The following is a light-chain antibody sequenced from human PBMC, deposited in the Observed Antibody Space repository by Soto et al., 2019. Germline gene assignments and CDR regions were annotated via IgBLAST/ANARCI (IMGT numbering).Light chain of an antibody. J-gene: IGKJ1*01. CDR3: QQYNSYWA. CDR1: QSIARW. CDR2: DAS. Sequence: DIQMTQSPSTLSASVGDRVTITCRASQSIARWAAWYQQKPGKAPKLLIYDASSLESGVPSRFSGSGSGTEFTLTIISLQPDDFATYYCQQYNSYWAFGQGTKVDIK. V-gene: IGKV1-5*01.